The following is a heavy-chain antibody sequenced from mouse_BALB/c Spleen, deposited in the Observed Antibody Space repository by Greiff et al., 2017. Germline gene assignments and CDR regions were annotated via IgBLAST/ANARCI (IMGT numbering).Heavy chain of an antibody. D-gene: IGHD2-1*01. Sequence: VQLQQSGPELVKPGASVKIPCKASGYTFTDYNMDWVKQSHGKSLEWIGDINPNNGGTIYNQKFKGKATLTVDKSSSTAYMELRSLTSEDTAVYYCAREDGMGFAYWGQGTLVTVSA. CDR2: INPNNGGT. V-gene: IGHV1-18*01. J-gene: IGHJ3*01. CDR3: AREDGMGFAY. CDR1: GYTFTDYN.